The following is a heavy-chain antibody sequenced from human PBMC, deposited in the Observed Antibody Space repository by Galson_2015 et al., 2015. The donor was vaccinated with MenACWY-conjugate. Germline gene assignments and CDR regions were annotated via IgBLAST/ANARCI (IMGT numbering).Heavy chain of an antibody. CDR2: IDWEDDK. CDR3: ARTTNGNYFYYYYMDV. D-gene: IGHD4-23*01. CDR1: GFSLSTGGMC. J-gene: IGHJ6*03. Sequence: PALVKPTQTLTLTCSFSGFSLSTGGMCVSWIRQPPGKALEWLALIDWEDDKYYSTFLKTRLTISKDASENQVVLTMTNMDPMDTATYYCARTTNGNYFYYYYMDVWGKGTTVTVSS. V-gene: IGHV2-70*01.